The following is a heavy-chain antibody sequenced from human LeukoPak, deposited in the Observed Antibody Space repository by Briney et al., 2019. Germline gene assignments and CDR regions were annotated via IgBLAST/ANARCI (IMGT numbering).Heavy chain of an antibody. D-gene: IGHD6-6*01. V-gene: IGHV3-21*01. CDR3: ARAYPYSSSSDY. CDR1: GFTFSSYS. CDR2: ISSNSSYI. J-gene: IGHJ4*02. Sequence: GGSLRLSCAASGFTFSSYSMNWVRQAPGKGLEWVSSISSNSSYIYYADSVKGRFTISRDNAKNSLYLQMNSLRAEDTAVYYCARAYPYSSSSDYWGQGTLVTVSS.